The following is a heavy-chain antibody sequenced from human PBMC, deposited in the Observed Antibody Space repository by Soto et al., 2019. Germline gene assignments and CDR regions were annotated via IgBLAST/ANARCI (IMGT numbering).Heavy chain of an antibody. V-gene: IGHV4-59*08. CDR2: IYYSGST. CDR1: GGSISSYY. D-gene: IGHD3-10*01. CDR3: ARLASTALWFGEFDY. J-gene: IGHJ4*02. Sequence: SETLSLTCTVSGGSISSYYWSWIRQPPGKGLEWIGYIYYSGSTNYNPSLKSRVTISVDTSKNQFSLKLSSVTAADTAVYYCARLASTALWFGEFDYWGQGTLVTVSS.